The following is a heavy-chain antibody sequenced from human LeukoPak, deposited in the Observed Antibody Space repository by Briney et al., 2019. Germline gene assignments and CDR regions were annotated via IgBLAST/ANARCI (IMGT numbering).Heavy chain of an antibody. J-gene: IGHJ4*02. CDR3: AKVSGGKMATIGVNDY. D-gene: IGHD5-24*01. CDR1: GFTFSSYG. CDR2: ISGSGGST. V-gene: IGHV3-23*01. Sequence: PGGSLRLSCAASGFTFSSYGMSWVRQAPGKGLEWVSAISGSGGSTYYADSVKGRFTISRDNSKNTLYLQMNSLRAEDTAVYYCAKVSGGKMATIGVNDYWGQGTLVTVSS.